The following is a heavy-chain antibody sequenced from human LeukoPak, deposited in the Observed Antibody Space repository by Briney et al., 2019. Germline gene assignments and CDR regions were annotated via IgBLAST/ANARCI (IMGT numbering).Heavy chain of an antibody. J-gene: IGHJ6*02. Sequence: PSETLSLTCAVYGGSFSGYYWSWIRQPPGKGLEWIGEINHSGSTNYNPSLKSRVTISVDTSKNQFSLKLSSVTAADTAVYYCARTTLVRGVTKRGMDVWGQGTTVTVSS. CDR1: GGSFSGYY. V-gene: IGHV4-34*01. CDR3: ARTTLVRGVTKRGMDV. D-gene: IGHD3-10*01. CDR2: INHSGST.